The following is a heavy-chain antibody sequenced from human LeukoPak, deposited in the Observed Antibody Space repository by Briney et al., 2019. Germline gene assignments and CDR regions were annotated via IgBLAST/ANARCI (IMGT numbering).Heavy chain of an antibody. V-gene: IGHV3-66*01. CDR1: GFTVSSNY. CDR2: IYSGGST. J-gene: IGHJ4*02. Sequence: GGSLRLSCAASGFTVSSNYMSWVRQAPGKGLEWVSVIYSGGSTYYADSVKGRFTISRDNSKNTLYLQMNSLRAEDTALYYCARVLYDSSGYYSEAIDYWGQGTLVTVSS. CDR3: ARVLYDSSGYYSEAIDY. D-gene: IGHD3-22*01.